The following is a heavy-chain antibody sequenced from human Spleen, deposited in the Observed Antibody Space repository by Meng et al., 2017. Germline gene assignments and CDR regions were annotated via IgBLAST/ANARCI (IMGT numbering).Heavy chain of an antibody. CDR2: IFYTGST. V-gene: IGHV4-59*01. D-gene: IGHD5-18*01. CDR3: AKTRGYTYGYDGMDV. CDR1: GGSISSYY. Sequence: GSLRLSCTVSGGSISSYYWSWIRQPPGKGLEWIGYIFYTGSTNYNPSLKSRVTISVDTSKNQFSLKLSSVTAADTAVYYCAKTRGYTYGYDGMDVWGQGTTVTVSS. J-gene: IGHJ6*02.